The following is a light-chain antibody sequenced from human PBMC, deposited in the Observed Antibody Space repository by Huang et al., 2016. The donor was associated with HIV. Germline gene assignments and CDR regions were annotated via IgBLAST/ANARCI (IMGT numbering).Light chain of an antibody. Sequence: EIVLTQSPATLSLSPGERATLSCRSSQSVSNYFAWFQQKPGQVPRPRIYDTSNRAPGPPSRFSCSGSGTAFILTISSLEPEDFAVYYCHQRSSWPPVTFGQGTRLDIK. CDR2: DTS. J-gene: IGKJ5*01. CDR3: HQRSSWPPVT. V-gene: IGKV3-11*01. CDR1: QSVSNY.